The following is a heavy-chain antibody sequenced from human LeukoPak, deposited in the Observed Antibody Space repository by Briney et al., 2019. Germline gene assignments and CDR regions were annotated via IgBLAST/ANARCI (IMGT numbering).Heavy chain of an antibody. CDR1: GFTFSSYW. V-gene: IGHV3-7*01. CDR3: ATTTVSDLGRWTIFNY. Sequence: GGSLRLSCAASGFTFSSYWMSWVRQAPGKGLEWVANIKYDGSEKYYVDYVKGRFTISRDNAENSLYLQMNSLRDEDTAVYYCATTTVSDLGRWTIFNYWGQGTLVTVSS. D-gene: IGHD4-11*01. J-gene: IGHJ4*02. CDR2: IKYDGSEK.